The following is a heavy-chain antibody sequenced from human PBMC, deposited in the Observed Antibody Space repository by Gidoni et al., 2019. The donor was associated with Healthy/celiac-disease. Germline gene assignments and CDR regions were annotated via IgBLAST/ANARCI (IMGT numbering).Heavy chain of an antibody. CDR1: GFTFISYG. CDR2: IWYDGSNK. D-gene: IGHD6-19*01. Sequence: QVQLVESGGGVVQPGRSLRLSCAASGFTFISYGRHWVRQAPGKGLEWVAVIWYDGSNKYYADSVKGRFTISRDNSKNTLYLQMNSLRAEDTAVYYCARDYLGAVAGTYYYGMDVWGQGTTVTVSS. V-gene: IGHV3-33*01. CDR3: ARDYLGAVAGTYYYGMDV. J-gene: IGHJ6*02.